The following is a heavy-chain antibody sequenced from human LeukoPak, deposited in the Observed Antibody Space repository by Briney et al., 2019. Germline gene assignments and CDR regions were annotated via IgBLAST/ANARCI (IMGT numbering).Heavy chain of an antibody. J-gene: IGHJ4*02. CDR2: IIPILGIA. CDR3: ARQDYYDSSGYSY. CDR1: GGTFSSYA. Sequence: SVKVSCKASGGTFSSYAISWVRQAPGQGLEWMGRIIPILGIANYAQKIQGRVTITADKSTSTAYMELSSLRSEDTAVYYCARQDYYDSSGYSYWGQGTLVTVSS. D-gene: IGHD3-22*01. V-gene: IGHV1-69*04.